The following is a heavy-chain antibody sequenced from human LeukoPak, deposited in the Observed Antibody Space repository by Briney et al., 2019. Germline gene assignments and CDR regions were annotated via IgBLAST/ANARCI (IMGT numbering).Heavy chain of an antibody. Sequence: PGGSLRLSCAASVFTFDDYAMHWVRQAPGKGLEWVSLISGDGGSTYYADSVKGRFTISRDNSKNSLYLQMNSLRTEDTALYYCAKDHSGSYYEWVFDYWGQGTLVTVSS. D-gene: IGHD1-26*01. CDR2: ISGDGGST. CDR3: AKDHSGSYYEWVFDY. V-gene: IGHV3-43*02. J-gene: IGHJ4*02. CDR1: VFTFDDYA.